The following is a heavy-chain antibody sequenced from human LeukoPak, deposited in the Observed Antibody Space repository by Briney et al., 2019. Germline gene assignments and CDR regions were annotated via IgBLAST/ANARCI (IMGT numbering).Heavy chain of an antibody. J-gene: IGHJ4*02. CDR3: ARRPLGYSYGSSFDY. D-gene: IGHD5-18*01. Sequence: GESLKISCKGSGYSFTSYWIGRVRQMPGKGLEWMGIIYPGDSDTRYSPSFQGQVTISADKSISTAYLQWSSLKASDTAMYYCARRPLGYSYGSSFDYWGQGTLVTVSS. V-gene: IGHV5-51*01. CDR2: IYPGDSDT. CDR1: GYSFTSYW.